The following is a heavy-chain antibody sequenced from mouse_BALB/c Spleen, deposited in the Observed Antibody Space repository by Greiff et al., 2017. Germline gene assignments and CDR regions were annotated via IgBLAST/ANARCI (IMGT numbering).Heavy chain of an antibody. D-gene: IGHD1-1*01. J-gene: IGHJ2*01. CDR1: GFTFSSYT. V-gene: IGHV5-12-2*01. CDR2: ISNGGGST. Sequence: EVKLVESGGGLVQPGGSLKLSCAASGFTFSSYTMSWVRQTPEKRLEWVAYISNGGGSTYYPDTVKGRFTISRDNAKNTLFLQMTSLRSEDTAMYYCARYYYGSSFDYWGQGTTLTVSS. CDR3: ARYYYGSSFDY.